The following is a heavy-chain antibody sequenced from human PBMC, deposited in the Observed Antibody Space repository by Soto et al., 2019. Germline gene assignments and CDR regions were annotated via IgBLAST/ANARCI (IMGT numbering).Heavy chain of an antibody. D-gene: IGHD4-17*01. CDR2: IYYSGST. V-gene: IGHV4-59*08. CDR3: ARQWEDYGDYVGLDYYYYMDV. J-gene: IGHJ6*03. Sequence: SETLSLTCTVSGGSISSYYWSWIRQPPGKGLEWIGYIYYSGSTNYNPSLKSRVNISVDTSKNQFSLKLSSVTAADTAVYYCARQWEDYGDYVGLDYYYYMDVWGKGTTVTVSS. CDR1: GGSISSYY.